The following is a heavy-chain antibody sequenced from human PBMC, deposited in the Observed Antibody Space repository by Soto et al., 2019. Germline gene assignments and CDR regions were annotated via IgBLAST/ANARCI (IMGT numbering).Heavy chain of an antibody. CDR1: GFTFSSYA. Sequence: QVQLVESGGGVVQPGRSLRLSCAASGFTFSSYAMHWVRQAPGKGLEWVAVISYDGSNKYYADSVKGRFTISRDNSKNTLYLQMNSLRAEDTAVYYCARDVVGATTRFDYWGQGTLVTFSS. J-gene: IGHJ4*02. CDR2: ISYDGSNK. CDR3: ARDVVGATTRFDY. D-gene: IGHD1-26*01. V-gene: IGHV3-30-3*01.